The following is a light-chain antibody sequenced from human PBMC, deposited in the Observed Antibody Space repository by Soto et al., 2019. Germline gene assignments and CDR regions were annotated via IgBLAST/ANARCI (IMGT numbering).Light chain of an antibody. Sequence: QSVLTQPPSASGTPGQRVTISCSGSNSNIGSNTVNWYQQLPGTAPKLLIYGNTHRPSGVPDRFSGSKSGTSASLAISGLQSEDEADYYCEAWDDSLNGYVFGTGTKLTVL. V-gene: IGLV1-44*01. CDR3: EAWDDSLNGYV. CDR1: NSNIGSNT. J-gene: IGLJ1*01. CDR2: GNT.